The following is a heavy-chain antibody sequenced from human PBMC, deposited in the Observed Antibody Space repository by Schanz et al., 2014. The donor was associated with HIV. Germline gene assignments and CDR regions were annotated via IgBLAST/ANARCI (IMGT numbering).Heavy chain of an antibody. CDR3: ARETSGFSTSWPPRYHYYGMDV. V-gene: IGHV3-74*01. J-gene: IGHJ6*02. CDR1: GFTFSSYW. Sequence: EVQLVESGGGIVQPGGSLRLSCAASGFTFSSYWMHWVRQAPGKGLVWVSRIKTDGSSTRYADSVRGRFTISRDNSKNTLYLEMNSLRPEDTAVYYCARETSGFSTSWPPRYHYYGMDVWGQGTTVTVSS. CDR2: IKTDGSST. D-gene: IGHD6-13*01.